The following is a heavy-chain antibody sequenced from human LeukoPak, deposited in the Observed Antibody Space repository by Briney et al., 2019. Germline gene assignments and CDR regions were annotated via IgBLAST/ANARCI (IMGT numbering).Heavy chain of an antibody. CDR1: GYIFTDYY. Sequence: ASVKVSCKASGYIFTDYYMHWVRQAPGQELGWMGRINPNSGGTNYAQKFQGRVTMTRDTSISTAYTELSSLRSDDTAVYYCAREFSDALSYCSGGSCYLDYWGQGTLVTVSS. V-gene: IGHV1/OR15-1*02. J-gene: IGHJ4*02. CDR3: AREFSDALSYCSGGSCYLDY. CDR2: INPNSGGT. D-gene: IGHD2-15*01.